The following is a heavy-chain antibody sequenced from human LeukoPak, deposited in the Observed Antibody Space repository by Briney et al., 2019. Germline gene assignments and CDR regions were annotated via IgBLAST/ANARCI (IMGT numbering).Heavy chain of an antibody. Sequence: GGSLRLSCAASGFSFSTNAMSWVRQAPGKGLEWVSVISASGDRTYYADSVKGRFTISRDNSKSTLYLEMNSLRAEDTAIYYCAKGSWLEDYGGQGTLVTVSS. CDR1: GFSFSTNA. J-gene: IGHJ4*02. V-gene: IGHV3-23*01. CDR2: ISASGDRT. CDR3: AKGSWLEDY. D-gene: IGHD6-19*01.